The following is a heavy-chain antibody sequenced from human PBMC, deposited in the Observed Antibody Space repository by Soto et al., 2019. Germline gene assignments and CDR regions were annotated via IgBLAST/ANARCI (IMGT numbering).Heavy chain of an antibody. CDR2: IYYSGST. V-gene: IGHV4-59*01. J-gene: IGHJ4*02. D-gene: IGHD1-26*01. Sequence: PSETLSLTCTFSGCSISSYYWIWIRQPPGKGLEWIGYIYYSGSTNYNPSLKSRVTISVDTSKNQFSLKLSSVTAADTAVYYCAREWELLGLDYWGQGTLVTVSS. CDR1: GCSISSYY. CDR3: AREWELLGLDY.